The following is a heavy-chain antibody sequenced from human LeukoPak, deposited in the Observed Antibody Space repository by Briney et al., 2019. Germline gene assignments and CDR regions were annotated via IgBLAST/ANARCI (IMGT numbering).Heavy chain of an antibody. D-gene: IGHD6-13*01. J-gene: IGHJ4*02. Sequence: GRSLRLSCAASGFTFSSYSMNWVRQAPGKGLEWVSYISSSSSTIYYADSVKGRFTISRDNAKNSLYMQMNSLRAEDTAVYYCASTGIAAAGRGYFDYWGQGTLVTVSS. V-gene: IGHV3-48*01. CDR2: ISSSSSTI. CDR3: ASTGIAAAGRGYFDY. CDR1: GFTFSSYS.